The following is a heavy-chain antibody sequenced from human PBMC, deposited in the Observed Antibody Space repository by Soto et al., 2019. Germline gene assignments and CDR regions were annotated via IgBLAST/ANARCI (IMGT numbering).Heavy chain of an antibody. CDR3: ARARSSSWYGDFDY. D-gene: IGHD6-13*01. J-gene: IGHJ4*02. V-gene: IGHV1-18*01. Sequence: ASVNVSCKSSGYTFTSYCISWVRQAPGQGLEWMGWISAYNGNTNYAQKLQGRVTMTTDTSTSTAYMELRSLRSDDTAVYHCARARSSSWYGDFDYWGQGTLVTVSS. CDR2: ISAYNGNT. CDR1: GYTFTSYC.